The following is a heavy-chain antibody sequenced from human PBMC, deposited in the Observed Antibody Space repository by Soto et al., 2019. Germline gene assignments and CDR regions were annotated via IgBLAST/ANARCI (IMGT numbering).Heavy chain of an antibody. CDR2: INHSGST. V-gene: IGHV4-34*01. J-gene: IGHJ6*02. CDR1: GGSFSGYY. Sequence: SETLSLTCAVYGGSFSGYYWSWIRQPPGKGLEWIGEINHSGSTNYNPSLKSRVTISVDTSKNQFSLKLSSVTAADTAVYYCARGPRFLEWLFPSNYYYGVDVWGQGTTVTVSS. CDR3: ARGPRFLEWLFPSNYYYGVDV. D-gene: IGHD3-3*01.